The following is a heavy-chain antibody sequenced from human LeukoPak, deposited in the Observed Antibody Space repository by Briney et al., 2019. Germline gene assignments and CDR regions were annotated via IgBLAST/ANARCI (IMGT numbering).Heavy chain of an antibody. CDR3: ARYSGSYPHDAFDI. V-gene: IGHV4-34*01. D-gene: IGHD1-26*01. CDR1: GGSFSGYY. CDR2: INHSGST. Sequence: SETLSLTCAVYGGSFSGYYWSWIRQPPGKGLEWLGEINHSGSTNYNPSLKSRVTISVDTSKNHFSLKLSSVTAADTAVYYCARYSGSYPHDAFDIWGQGTMVTVSS. J-gene: IGHJ3*02.